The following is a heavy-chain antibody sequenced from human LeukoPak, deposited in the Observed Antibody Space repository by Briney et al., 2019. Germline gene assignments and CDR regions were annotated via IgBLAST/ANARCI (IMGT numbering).Heavy chain of an antibody. CDR1: GDSINSLDL. CDR2: MYLSGTT. CDR3: AGLVGRYSSGLYYYYFDY. V-gene: IGHV4-4*02. Sequence: SEALSLTCTVSGDSINSLDLWSWVRQPPGEGLEWIGEMYLSGTTHSNPSVKSRVTISIDKSKNQFFLNLSSVTAADTAVYYCAGLVGRYSSGLYYYYFDYWGQGTLVTVSS. D-gene: IGHD3-22*01. J-gene: IGHJ4*02.